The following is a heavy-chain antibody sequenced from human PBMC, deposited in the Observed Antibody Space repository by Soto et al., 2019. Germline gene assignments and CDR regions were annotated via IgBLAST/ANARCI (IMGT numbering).Heavy chain of an antibody. Sequence: GGSLRLSCTASGFTFGDYAMSWFRQAPGKGLEWVGFIRSKAYGGTTEYAASVKGRFTISRDDSKSIAYLQMNSLKTEDTAVYYCTRVGGFTTEDYDSSGYYWYYFDYWGQGTLVTVSS. D-gene: IGHD3-22*01. CDR3: TRVGGFTTEDYDSSGYYWYYFDY. J-gene: IGHJ4*02. CDR1: GFTFGDYA. V-gene: IGHV3-49*03. CDR2: IRSKAYGGTT.